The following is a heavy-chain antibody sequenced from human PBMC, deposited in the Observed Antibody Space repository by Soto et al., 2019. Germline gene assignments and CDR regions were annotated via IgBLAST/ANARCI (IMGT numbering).Heavy chain of an antibody. CDR3: ARNYGSGSYYGRVYYYYYMDV. Sequence: SETLSLTCAVYGGSFSGYYWSWIRQPPGKGLEWIGEINHSGSTNYNPSLKSRVTISVDTSKNQFSLKLSSVTAAGTAVYYCARNYGSGSYYGRVYYYYYMDVWGKGTTVTVSS. CDR1: GGSFSGYY. V-gene: IGHV4-34*01. CDR2: INHSGST. D-gene: IGHD3-10*01. J-gene: IGHJ6*03.